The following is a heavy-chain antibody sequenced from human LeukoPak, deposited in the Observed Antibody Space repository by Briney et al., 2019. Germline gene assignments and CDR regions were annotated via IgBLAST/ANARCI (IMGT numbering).Heavy chain of an antibody. CDR2: INPNSGGT. D-gene: IGHD3-10*01. J-gene: IGHJ5*02. V-gene: IGHV1-2*02. CDR3: ARDGSGSYYMVWFDP. Sequence: ASAKVSCKASGYTFTGYYMHWVRQAPGQGLEWMGWINPNSGGTNYAQKFQGRVTMTGDTSISTAYMELSRLRSDDTAVYYCARDGSGSYYMVWFDPWGQGTLVTVSS. CDR1: GYTFTGYY.